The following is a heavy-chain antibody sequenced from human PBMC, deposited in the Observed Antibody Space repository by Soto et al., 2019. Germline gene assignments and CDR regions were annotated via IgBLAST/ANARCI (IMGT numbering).Heavy chain of an antibody. CDR1: GGSISSSSYY. D-gene: IGHD1-26*01. V-gene: IGHV4-39*01. J-gene: IGHJ4*02. CDR2: IYYSGST. CDR3: ARLSSGSYPYYFDY. Sequence: SETLSLTCTVSGGSISSSSYYWGWIRQPPGKGLEWIGSIYYSGSTYYNPSLKSRVTISVDTSKNQFSLKLSSVTAADTAVYYCARLSSGSYPYYFDYWGQGTLVTVS.